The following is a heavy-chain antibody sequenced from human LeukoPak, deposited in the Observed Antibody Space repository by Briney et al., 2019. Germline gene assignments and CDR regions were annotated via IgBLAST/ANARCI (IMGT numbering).Heavy chain of an antibody. CDR3: ARQEVNYYYYMDV. V-gene: IGHV4-39*01. J-gene: IGHJ6*03. CDR1: GGSISSSSYY. Sequence: SETLSLTCTVSGGSISSSSYYWGWIRQPPGKGLEWIGSIYYSGSTCYNPSLKSRVTISVDTSKNQFSLKLSSVTAADMAVYYCARQEVNYYYYMDVWGKGTTVTVSS. CDR2: IYYSGST.